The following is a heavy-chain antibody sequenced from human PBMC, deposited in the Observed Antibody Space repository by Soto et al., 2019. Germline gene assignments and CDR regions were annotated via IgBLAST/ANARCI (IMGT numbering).Heavy chain of an antibody. V-gene: IGHV3-23*01. D-gene: IGHD2-8*01. Sequence: EVQLLESGGGLVQPGGSLRLSCAASGFTFNSYAMSWVRQAPGKGLEWVSVISGSGGYTYYADSVKGRFTISRDNSKNTLSLQMNSLRAEDTAVYYCAKRVRVSVGYLDFWGQGTLVTVSS. CDR3: AKRVRVSVGYLDF. J-gene: IGHJ4*02. CDR1: GFTFNSYA. CDR2: ISGSGGYT.